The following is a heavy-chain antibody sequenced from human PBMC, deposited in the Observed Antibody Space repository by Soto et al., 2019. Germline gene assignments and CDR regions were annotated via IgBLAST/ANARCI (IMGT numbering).Heavy chain of an antibody. D-gene: IGHD3-3*01. J-gene: IGHJ6*02. CDR1: RGSFSGYY. Sequence: XGILSLTCAVYRGSFSGYYWSWIRQPPGKGLEWIGEINHSGSTNYNPSLKSRVTISVDTSKNQFSLKLSSVTAADTAVYYCARDTWNYYYGMDVCGQGTTVTVSS. V-gene: IGHV4-34*01. CDR3: ARDTWNYYYGMDV. CDR2: INHSGST.